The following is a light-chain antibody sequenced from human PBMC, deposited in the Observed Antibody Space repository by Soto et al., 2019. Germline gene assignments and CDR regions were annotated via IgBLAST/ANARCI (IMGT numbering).Light chain of an antibody. CDR1: QNINSW. CDR2: KAS. V-gene: IGKV1-5*03. Sequence: DFQMTQSPSTLSASVGDRVTITCRASQNINSWLAWYQQKPGKAPNLLIYKASSLESGVPSRFSGSGSGTEFTLTISSLQPDDFATYYCQQYKSYWTVGQGTKVDIK. CDR3: QQYKSYWT. J-gene: IGKJ1*01.